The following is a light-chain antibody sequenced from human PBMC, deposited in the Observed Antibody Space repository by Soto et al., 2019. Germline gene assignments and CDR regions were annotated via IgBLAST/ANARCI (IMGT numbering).Light chain of an antibody. Sequence: EIVLTQYPATLSLSPGERATLSCRASQSVSSYLAWYQQKPGQAPRLLIYDASNRATGIPARFSGSGSGTDFTLTISSREPEDFAVYYCQQRSNWPLTFGGGTKVEIK. V-gene: IGKV3-11*01. CDR3: QQRSNWPLT. CDR2: DAS. J-gene: IGKJ4*01. CDR1: QSVSSY.